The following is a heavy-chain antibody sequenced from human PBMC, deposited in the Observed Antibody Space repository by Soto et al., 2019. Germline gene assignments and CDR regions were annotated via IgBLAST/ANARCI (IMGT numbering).Heavy chain of an antibody. Sequence: SETLSLTCAVYGGSFSGYYWSWIRQPPGKGLEWLGEINHSGSTNYNPSLKSRVTISVDTSKNQFSLKLSSVTAADTAVYYCARGGATYDILTHHNWFAPWGQGTLVTVSS. V-gene: IGHV4-34*01. CDR1: GGSFSGYY. J-gene: IGHJ5*02. CDR2: INHSGST. D-gene: IGHD3-9*01. CDR3: ARGGATYDILTHHNWFAP.